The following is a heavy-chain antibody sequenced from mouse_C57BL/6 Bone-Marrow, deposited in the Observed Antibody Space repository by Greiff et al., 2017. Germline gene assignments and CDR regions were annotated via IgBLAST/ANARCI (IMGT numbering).Heavy chain of an antibody. Sequence: QVQLQQSGAELVKPGASVKLSCKASGYTFTSYWMHWVKQRPGRGLEWIGRIDPNSGGTKYNEKFKSKATLTVDKPSSTAYMQLSSLTSEDSAVYDGAREGTIRYYCSSWYFDVWGTGTTVTVSS. CDR3: AREGTIRYYCSSWYFDV. D-gene: IGHD1-1*01. CDR2: IDPNSGGT. J-gene: IGHJ1*03. V-gene: IGHV1-72*01. CDR1: GYTFTSYW.